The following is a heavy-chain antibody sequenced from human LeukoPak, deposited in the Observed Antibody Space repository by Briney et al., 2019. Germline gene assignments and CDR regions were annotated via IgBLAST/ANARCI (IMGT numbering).Heavy chain of an antibody. CDR1: GFPFYDYP. CDR2: FCWNSGSI. Sequence: GGSLRLSCGASGFPFYDYPKLWVRHAPGKALEWVSGFCWNSGSIGYADSVKGGFTISRDNAKNSLYLQMNKLSAEETALYYCAKDISPTGLYYCDYWGQGTLVTVSS. J-gene: IGHJ4*02. V-gene: IGHV3-9*01. D-gene: IGHD2-8*02. CDR3: AKDISPTGLYYCDY.